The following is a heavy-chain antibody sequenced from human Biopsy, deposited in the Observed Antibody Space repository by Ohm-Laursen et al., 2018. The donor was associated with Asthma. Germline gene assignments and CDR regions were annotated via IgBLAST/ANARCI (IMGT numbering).Heavy chain of an antibody. V-gene: IGHV3-53*01. D-gene: IGHD6-19*01. CDR1: GFTVIRDY. J-gene: IGHJ4*02. CDR2: IYSGGTS. Sequence: SLRLSCAASGFTVIRDYMFWVRQAPGKGLEWVSVIYSGGTSHTADSVRGRFTISRDYSKNTLYLQMHSLRAEDTAVYYCARGDSSGWSQYYFDYWGQGTLVTVSS. CDR3: ARGDSSGWSQYYFDY.